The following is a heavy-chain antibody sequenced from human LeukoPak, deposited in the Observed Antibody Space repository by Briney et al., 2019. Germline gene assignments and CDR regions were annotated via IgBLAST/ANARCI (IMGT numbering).Heavy chain of an antibody. CDR2: IYYSGST. D-gene: IGHD5-18*01. CDR1: GGSITSYY. V-gene: IGHV4-59*08. J-gene: IGHJ5*02. CDR3: ARHVGYGNNWFDP. Sequence: SETLSLTCTVSGGSITSYYWSWIRQPPGKGLELIGYIYYSGSTNYNPSLKSRVTISVDTSKNQFSLKLRSVTAADTAVYYCARHVGYGNNWFDPWGQGTLVTVSS.